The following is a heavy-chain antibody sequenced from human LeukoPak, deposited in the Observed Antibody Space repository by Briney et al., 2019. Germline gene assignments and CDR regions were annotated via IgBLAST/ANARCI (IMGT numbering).Heavy chain of an antibody. CDR3: ARHLAIYDSGGYYYERGRYYFDF. CDR2: IYYSGST. CDR1: GGSISSSSYY. V-gene: IGHV4-39*01. J-gene: IGHJ4*02. D-gene: IGHD3-22*01. Sequence: SETLSLTCTVSGGSISSSSYYWGWIRQPPGKGLEWIGTIYYSGSTYYNPSLKSRVTISVDTSKNQFSLKLSSVAAADTAVYYCARHLAIYDSGGYYYERGRYYFDFWGQGALVTVSS.